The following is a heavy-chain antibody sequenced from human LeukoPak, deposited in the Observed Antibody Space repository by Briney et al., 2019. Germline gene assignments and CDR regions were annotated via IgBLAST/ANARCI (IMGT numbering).Heavy chain of an antibody. D-gene: IGHD5-18*01. CDR1: GGSLCGYY. CDR2: INHSGST. V-gene: IGHV4-34*01. CDR3: ARGRYSYGTFDY. J-gene: IGHJ4*02. Sequence: SETLSLTCAVYGGSLCGYYWSWIRQPPGKGLEWIGEINHSGSTDYNPSLKSRVTISVDTSKNQFSLKLSSVTAADTALYYCARGRYSYGTFDYWGQGTLVTVSS.